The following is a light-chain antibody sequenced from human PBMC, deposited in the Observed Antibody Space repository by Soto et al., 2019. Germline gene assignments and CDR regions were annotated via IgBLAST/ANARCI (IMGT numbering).Light chain of an antibody. V-gene: IGLV1-44*01. CDR1: SSNIRSNT. J-gene: IGLJ1*01. CDR2: SGN. CDR3: AAWDDSLNGRV. Sequence: LTQPPSASGTPGQRVTISCSGSSSNIRSNTVNWYQHLPGTAPKLLIYSGNQRPSGVPDRFSGSKSGTSASLAISGLQSEDEADYYCAAWDDSLNGRVFGTGTKVTVL.